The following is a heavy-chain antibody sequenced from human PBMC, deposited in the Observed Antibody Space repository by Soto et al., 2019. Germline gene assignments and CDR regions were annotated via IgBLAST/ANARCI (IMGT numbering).Heavy chain of an antibody. V-gene: IGHV4-30-4*01. CDR3: ARDSPHYYYGSGSYSAYFDY. CDR1: GGSISSGDYY. J-gene: IGHJ4*01. D-gene: IGHD3-10*01. CDR2: IYYSGST. Sequence: QVQLQESGPGLVKPSQTLSLTCTVSGGSISSGDYYWSWIRQPPGKGLECIGYIYYSGSTYYNPSLKSRVTISVDTSKNQFSLKLSSVTAADTAVYYCARDSPHYYYGSGSYSAYFDYWGHGTLVTVSS.